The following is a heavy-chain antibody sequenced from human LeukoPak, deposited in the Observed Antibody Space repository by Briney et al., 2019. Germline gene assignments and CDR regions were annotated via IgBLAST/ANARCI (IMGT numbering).Heavy chain of an antibody. D-gene: IGHD2-2*01. CDR3: AKGLFCSRTTCPSSLYFGMDV. J-gene: IGHJ6*02. CDR1: GFTFDDYA. CDR2: IRGSSESV. V-gene: IGHV3-23*01. Sequence: GGSLRLSCAASGFTFDDYAMHWVRQAPGKGLEWVSGIRGSSESVYYADSVKGRFTISRDNSKNTLFLQMDSLRAEDAAVYYCAKGLFCSRTTCPSSLYFGMDVWGQGTTVTVSS.